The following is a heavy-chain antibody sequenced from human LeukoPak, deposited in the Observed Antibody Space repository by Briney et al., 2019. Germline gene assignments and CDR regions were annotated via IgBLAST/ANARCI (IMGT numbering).Heavy chain of an antibody. D-gene: IGHD3-9*01. CDR3: AKGRSKNPTYDIFFQH. CDR2: IYPSGSST. Sequence: PGGSLRLSCAASGFGFSTYTMIWFRQAPGKRLEWVSEIYPSGSSTFYADSVKGRFTISRDNSKNTLYLQMNSLRAEDTAVYYCAKGRSKNPTYDIFFQHWGQGTLVTVSS. V-gene: IGHV3-23*05. J-gene: IGHJ1*01. CDR1: GFGFSTYT.